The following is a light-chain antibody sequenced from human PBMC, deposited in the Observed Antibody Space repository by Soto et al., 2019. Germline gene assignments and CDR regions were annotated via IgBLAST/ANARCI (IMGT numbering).Light chain of an antibody. J-gene: IGLJ1*01. CDR1: SGDVGGYNY. V-gene: IGLV2-8*01. Sequence: QSVLTQPPSASGSPGQSVTISCTGTSGDVGGYNYVSWYQQHPGKAPKLMIYEVSQRPSGVPDRFSGSKSGNTASLTVSGLQAEDEADYYCSSYAGGNNYVSGTGARSPS. CDR3: SSYAGGNNYV. CDR2: EVS.